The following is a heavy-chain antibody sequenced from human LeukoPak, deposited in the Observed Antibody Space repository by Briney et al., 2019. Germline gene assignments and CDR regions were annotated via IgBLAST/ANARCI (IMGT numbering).Heavy chain of an antibody. V-gene: IGHV5-51*01. CDR3: ARDGDYRGDY. J-gene: IGHJ4*02. CDR1: GYDFTSYW. CDR2: IYSGDSDA. Sequence: GESLKISCQGSGYDFTSYWIAWVRQMPGKGLEWMGIIYSGDSDARYSPSFQGQVTISADKSISTVYLQWSSLKASDTAIYYCARDGDYRGDYWGQGTLLTVSS. D-gene: IGHD4-17*01.